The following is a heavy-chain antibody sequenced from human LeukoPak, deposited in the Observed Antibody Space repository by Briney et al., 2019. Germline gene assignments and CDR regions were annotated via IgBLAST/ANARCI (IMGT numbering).Heavy chain of an antibody. Sequence: SETLSLTCTVSGGSVSDYYWSWIRQPPGKGLEWIGYIYYCGSTNYNPSLKSRVTISVDTSKNQFSLKLSSVTAADTAVYYCARGDSSSWGRNWFDPWGQGTLVTVSS. V-gene: IGHV4-59*02. J-gene: IGHJ5*02. CDR3: ARGDSSSWGRNWFDP. CDR1: GGSVSDYY. CDR2: IYYCGST. D-gene: IGHD6-13*01.